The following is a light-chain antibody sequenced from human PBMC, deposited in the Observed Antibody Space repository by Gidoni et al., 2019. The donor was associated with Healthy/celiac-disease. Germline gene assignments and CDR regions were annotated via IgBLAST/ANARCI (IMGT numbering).Light chain of an antibody. CDR3: QSYDSSLSGSVV. Sequence: QSVLTQPPSVSGAPGQRVTISCTGSSSNIGAGYDVPWYQQLQGTAPKLLIYGNSNRPSGVPDRFSGSKSGTSASLAITGLQAEDEADDYCQSYDSSLSGSVVFGGGTKLTVL. J-gene: IGLJ2*01. V-gene: IGLV1-40*01. CDR1: SSNIGAGYD. CDR2: GNS.